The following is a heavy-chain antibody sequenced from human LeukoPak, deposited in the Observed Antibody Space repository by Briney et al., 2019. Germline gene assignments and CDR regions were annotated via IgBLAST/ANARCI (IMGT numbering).Heavy chain of an antibody. CDR2: ISAYNGNT. CDR3: ARGFDYGGNEKPFDY. J-gene: IGHJ4*02. Sequence: ASVKVSCKASGYTFTSYGISWVRQAPGQGLEWMGWISAYNGNTNYAQKLQGRVTMTTDTSTSTAYMELRSLRSDDTAVYYCARGFDYGGNEKPFDYWGQGTLVTVSS. V-gene: IGHV1-18*01. CDR1: GYTFTSYG. D-gene: IGHD4-23*01.